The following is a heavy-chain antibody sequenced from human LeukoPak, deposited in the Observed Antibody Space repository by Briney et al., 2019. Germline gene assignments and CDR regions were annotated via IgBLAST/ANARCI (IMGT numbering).Heavy chain of an antibody. CDR3: ARFPDSRGFDYFDY. V-gene: IGHV4-59*07. D-gene: IGHD3-22*01. Sequence: SDTLSVTCTVSGGSINNGYWSWVRQPPGKGLEWIGYIYYSVSTNYNPSLKSRVTISVDTSKNQFSLKLSSVTAADTAVYYCARFPDSRGFDYFDYWGQGTLVTVSS. J-gene: IGHJ4*02. CDR2: IYYSVST. CDR1: GGSINNGY.